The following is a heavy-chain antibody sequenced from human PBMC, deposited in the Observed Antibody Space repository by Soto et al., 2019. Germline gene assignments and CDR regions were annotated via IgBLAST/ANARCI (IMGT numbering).Heavy chain of an antibody. CDR3: ARDPLHHGSTFDY. J-gene: IGHJ4*02. Sequence: QVQLVESGGGLVKPGGSLRLSCAASGFTFSDYYMSWIRQPPGKGLEWISYITSSGGTIYYAASVKGRFTISRDNAKNALYLQMGGVSAEDTAVYYCARDPLHHGSTFDYWGRGTLVTVSS. CDR2: ITSSGGTI. D-gene: IGHD3-10*01. CDR1: GFTFSDYY. V-gene: IGHV3-11*01.